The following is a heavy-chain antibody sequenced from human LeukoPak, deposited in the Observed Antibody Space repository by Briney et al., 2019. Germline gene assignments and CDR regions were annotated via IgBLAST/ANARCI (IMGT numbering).Heavy chain of an antibody. J-gene: IGHJ4*02. CDR3: ARDRRDGYNFRFDY. CDR1: GGSISIYY. D-gene: IGHD5-24*01. Sequence: SETLSLTCTVSGGSISIYYWSWIRQPPGKGLEWIGYIYNSGSTIYNPSLRSRVTISVDTSKNQFSLKLSSVTAADTAVYYCARDRRDGYNFRFDYWGQGTLVTVSS. CDR2: IYNSGST. V-gene: IGHV4-59*01.